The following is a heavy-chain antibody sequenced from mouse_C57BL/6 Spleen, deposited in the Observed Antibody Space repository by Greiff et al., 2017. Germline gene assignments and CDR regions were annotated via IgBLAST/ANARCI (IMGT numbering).Heavy chain of an antibody. CDR2: IYPRSGNT. CDR3: ARFYDYDGGYYFDY. Sequence: VQLQQPGAELARPGASVKLSCKASGYTFTSYGISWVKQRTGQGLEWIGEIYPRSGNTYYNEKFKGKATLTADKSSSTAYMELRSLTSEDSAVYFCARFYDYDGGYYFDYWGQGTTLTVSS. D-gene: IGHD2-4*01. V-gene: IGHV1-81*01. J-gene: IGHJ2*01. CDR1: GYTFTSYG.